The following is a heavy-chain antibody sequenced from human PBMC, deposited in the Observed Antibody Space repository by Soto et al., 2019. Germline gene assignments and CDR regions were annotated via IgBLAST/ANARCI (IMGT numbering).Heavy chain of an antibody. CDR1: GFTFSSYA. CDR2: ISGSGGTT. CDR3: ARGDFFDSSGPFSDAFDI. J-gene: IGHJ3*02. V-gene: IGHV3-23*01. D-gene: IGHD3-22*01. Sequence: GGSLRLSCAASGFTFSSYAMSWVRQAPGKGLEWVSAISGSGGTTYYADSVKGRFTFSRDNAKNSLYLQMNSLRAEDTAVYYCARGDFFDSSGPFSDAFDIWGQGTMVTVS.